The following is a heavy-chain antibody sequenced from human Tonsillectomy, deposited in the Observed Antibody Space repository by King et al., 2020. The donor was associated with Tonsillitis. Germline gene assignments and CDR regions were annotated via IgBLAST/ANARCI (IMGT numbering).Heavy chain of an antibody. V-gene: IGHV3-74*01. CDR3: ARGGNYNYGFLDY. D-gene: IGHD4-17*01. J-gene: IGHJ4*02. Sequence: RFTISRDNAKNTLYLQMNSLRSEDTAVYYCARGGNYNYGFLDYWGQGTLVTV.